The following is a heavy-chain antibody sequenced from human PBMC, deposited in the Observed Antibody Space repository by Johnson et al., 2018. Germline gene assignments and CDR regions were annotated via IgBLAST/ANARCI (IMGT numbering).Heavy chain of an antibody. CDR3: VRDDSKLYGSGAGYYGMDV. D-gene: IGHD3-10*01. J-gene: IGHJ6*02. CDR1: GGIFSNSA. CDR2: IIPMFNTA. Sequence: QVQLVQSGAEVTKPGSSVKVSCKVSGGIFSNSAISWVRQAPGQGLEWMGGIIPMFNTANYAEKLQGRVTITADDSTSTAYMELSSLTSEDTAVYYCVRDDSKLYGSGAGYYGMDVWGQGTAVTVSS. V-gene: IGHV1-69*01.